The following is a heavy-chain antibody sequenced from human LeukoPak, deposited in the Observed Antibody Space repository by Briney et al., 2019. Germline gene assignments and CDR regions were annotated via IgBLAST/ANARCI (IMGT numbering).Heavy chain of an antibody. J-gene: IGHJ4*02. D-gene: IGHD6-6*01. Sequence: PGGSLRLSCAASGFSFSTYWMSWVRQAPGKGLEWVANIKQDGSMKGYVDSVKGRFTISRDNAKNPLYLQMNSLRADDTAVYFCAMIEQVVSNVEGGYWGQGTLVTVSS. V-gene: IGHV3-7*01. CDR2: IKQDGSMK. CDR3: AMIEQVVSNVEGGY. CDR1: GFSFSTYW.